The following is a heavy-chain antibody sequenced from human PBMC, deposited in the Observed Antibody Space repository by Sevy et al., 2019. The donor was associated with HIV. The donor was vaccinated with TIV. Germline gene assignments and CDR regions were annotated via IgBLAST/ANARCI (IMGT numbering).Heavy chain of an antibody. J-gene: IGHJ5*02. CDR1: GYSFTSYW. Sequence: GESLKISCKGSGYSFTSYWIGWVRQMPGKGLEWMGIIYPGDSDTRYSQSFQGQVTISADKSISTAYLQWSSLKASDTAMYYCARHVGYYDFCSGWFDPWGQGTLVTISS. CDR2: IYPGDSDT. D-gene: IGHD3-3*01. V-gene: IGHV5-51*01. CDR3: ARHVGYYDFCSGWFDP.